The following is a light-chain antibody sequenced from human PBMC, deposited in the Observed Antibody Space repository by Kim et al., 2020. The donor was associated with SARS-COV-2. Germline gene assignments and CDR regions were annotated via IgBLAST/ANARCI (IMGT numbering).Light chain of an antibody. V-gene: IGKV1-27*01. CDR1: QDIANS. Sequence: ASVRDRVTITCRASQDIANSLAWYQQKPGKVPQVLIYAASTLQSGVPSRFSGSGSGTEFTLTIGSLQTEDVATYYCQKYNSAPWTFGPGTKVDIK. CDR3: QKYNSAPWT. CDR2: AAS. J-gene: IGKJ1*01.